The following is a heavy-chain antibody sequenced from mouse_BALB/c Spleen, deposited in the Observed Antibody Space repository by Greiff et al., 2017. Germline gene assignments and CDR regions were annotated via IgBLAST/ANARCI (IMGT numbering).Heavy chain of an antibody. J-gene: IGHJ3*01. CDR1: GYTFTSYY. V-gene: IGHV1S81*02. Sequence: VQLQQSGAELVKPGASVKLSCKASGYTFTSYYMYWVKQRPGQGLEWIGEINPSNGGTNFNEKFKSKATLTVDKSSSTAYMQLSSLTSEDSAVYYCTRSRVFAYWGQGTLVTVSA. CDR3: TRSRVFAY. CDR2: INPSNGGT.